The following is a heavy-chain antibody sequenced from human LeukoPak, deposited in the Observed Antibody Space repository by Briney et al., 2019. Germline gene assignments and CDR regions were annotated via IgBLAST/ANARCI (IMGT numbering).Heavy chain of an antibody. CDR1: GGSFSGYY. D-gene: IGHD5/OR15-5a*01. CDR2: INHSGST. CDR3: ARHVYWFDP. V-gene: IGHV4-34*01. Sequence: SETLSLTCAVYGGSFSGYYWSWVRQPPGKGLEWIGEINHSGSTNYNPSLKSRVTISVDTSKNQFSLKLSSVTAADTAVYYCARHVYWFDPWGQGTLVTVSS. J-gene: IGHJ5*02.